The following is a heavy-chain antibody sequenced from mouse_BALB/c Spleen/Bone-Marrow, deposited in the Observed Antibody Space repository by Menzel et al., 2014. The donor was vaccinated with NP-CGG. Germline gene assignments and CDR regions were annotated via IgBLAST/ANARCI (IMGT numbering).Heavy chain of an antibody. CDR3: VAYYRYEYYFDY. D-gene: IGHD2-14*01. J-gene: IGHJ2*01. V-gene: IGHV14-1*02. CDR1: GFNIKDYY. CDR2: IDPENGNT. Sequence: EVQLQQSGAELVRPRALVKLSCKASGFNIKDYYMHWVKQRPEQGLEWIGWIDPENGNTIYDPKFQGKASITADTSSNTAYRQLSSLTSEGTAVYYCVAYYRYEYYFDYGGQGTTLTVSS.